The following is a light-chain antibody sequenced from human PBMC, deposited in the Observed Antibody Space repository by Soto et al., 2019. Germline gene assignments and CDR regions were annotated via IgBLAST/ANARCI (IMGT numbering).Light chain of an antibody. J-gene: IGLJ3*02. V-gene: IGLV6-57*01. Sequence: NFMLTQPHSVSESPGKTVIISCARSSGSIARNYVQWYQQRPGSSPTTVIYEDNQRPSGVPDRFSGSIDSSSNSASLTISGLETEDEADYYCQSYDATNQVFGGGTKLTV. CDR2: EDN. CDR3: QSYDATNQV. CDR1: SGSIARNY.